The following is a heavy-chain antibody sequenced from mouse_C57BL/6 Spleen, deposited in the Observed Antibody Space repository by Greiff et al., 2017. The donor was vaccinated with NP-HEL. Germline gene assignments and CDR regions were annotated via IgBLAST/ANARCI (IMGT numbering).Heavy chain of an antibody. CDR2: IWSGGST. D-gene: IGHD2-4*01. J-gene: IGHJ3*01. CDR1: GFSLTSYG. V-gene: IGHV2-2*01. CDR3: ARMAYYDYAWFAY. Sequence: VQLVESGPGLVQPSQSLSITCTVSGFSLTSYGVHWVRQSPGKGLEWLGVIWSGGSTDYNAAFISRLSISKDNSKSQVFFKMTSLQADDTAIYYCARMAYYDYAWFAYWGQGTLVTVSA.